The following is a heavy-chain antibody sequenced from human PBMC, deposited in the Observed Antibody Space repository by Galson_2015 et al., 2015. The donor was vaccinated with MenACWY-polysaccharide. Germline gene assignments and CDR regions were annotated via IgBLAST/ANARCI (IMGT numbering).Heavy chain of an antibody. Sequence: SLRLSCAASGFTFGTYWVHWVRQAPGEGLVWVSRINTDGSSTSYADSVKGRFTVSSENAKNTVYLQMNSLRAEDTAVYYCARDPHCGAACSIHDAFDVWGQGTKVTVSS. CDR2: INTDGSST. CDR1: GFTFGTYW. D-gene: IGHD2-21*02. J-gene: IGHJ3*01. CDR3: ARDPHCGAACSIHDAFDV. V-gene: IGHV3-74*03.